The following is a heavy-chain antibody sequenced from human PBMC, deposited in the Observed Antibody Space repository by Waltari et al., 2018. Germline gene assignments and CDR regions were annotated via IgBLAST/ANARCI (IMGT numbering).Heavy chain of an antibody. V-gene: IGHV1-3*01. Sequence: QVQLVQSGAEVKKPGASVKVSCKASGYTFTSYAMHWVRKAPGQRLEWKGWIKAGNGNTKYSTKVQGRVTITRDTSASTAYMELSSLRSEDTAVYYCARSDIVVVPAASDYWGQGTLVTVSS. CDR3: ARSDIVVVPAASDY. CDR2: IKAGNGNT. J-gene: IGHJ4*02. D-gene: IGHD2-2*01. CDR1: GYTFTSYA.